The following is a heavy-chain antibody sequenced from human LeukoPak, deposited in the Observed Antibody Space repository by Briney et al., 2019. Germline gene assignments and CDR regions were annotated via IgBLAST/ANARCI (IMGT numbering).Heavy chain of an antibody. D-gene: IGHD6-19*01. CDR1: GFTFSSYG. J-gene: IGHJ4*02. CDR2: ISYDGSNK. CDR3: AKAIYSSGWYGTVY. Sequence: GGSLRLSCAASGFTFSSYGMHWVRQAPGKGLEWVAVISYDGSNKYYADSVKGRFTISRDNSKNTLYLQMNSLRAEDTAVYYCAKAIYSSGWYGTVYWGQGTLVTVSS. V-gene: IGHV3-30*18.